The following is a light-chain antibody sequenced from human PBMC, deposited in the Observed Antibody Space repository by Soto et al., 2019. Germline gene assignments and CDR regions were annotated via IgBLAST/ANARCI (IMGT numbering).Light chain of an antibody. CDR2: GAS. Sequence: DIQMTQSPSSLSASVGDRVTITCRASQGINSYLAWYQQKPGKVPQLLIYGASTLQSGVPTRFSGSGSGTDFTLPISSLQPEDVATYYCQKYNSAPYTFGQGTKLEIK. CDR3: QKYNSAPYT. V-gene: IGKV1-27*01. CDR1: QGINSY. J-gene: IGKJ2*01.